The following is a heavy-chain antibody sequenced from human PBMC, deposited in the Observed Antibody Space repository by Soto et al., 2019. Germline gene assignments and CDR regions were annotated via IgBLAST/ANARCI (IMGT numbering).Heavy chain of an antibody. V-gene: IGHV1-18*01. CDR2: ISAYNGNT. Sequence: ASVKVSCKASVYTFTSYGISWVRQAAAQELDWMGWISAYNGNTNYTQKLQGRVTMTTDTSTSTAYMELRSLRSDDTAVYYCARGVYDSSGYSGGQQAEFDYWGQGTLVTVSS. J-gene: IGHJ4*02. CDR1: VYTFTSYG. CDR3: ARGVYDSSGYSGGQQAEFDY. D-gene: IGHD3-22*01.